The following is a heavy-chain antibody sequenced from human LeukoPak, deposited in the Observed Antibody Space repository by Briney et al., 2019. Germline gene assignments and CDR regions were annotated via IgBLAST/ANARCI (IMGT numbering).Heavy chain of an antibody. D-gene: IGHD4-17*01. V-gene: IGHV4-59*01. CDR3: ARTGSTVTMLYPFDH. CDR2: IYYSGSI. CDR1: GGSIRSYY. J-gene: IGHJ4*02. Sequence: SETLSLTCTVSGGSIRSYYWSWVRQPPGKGLEWIGYIYYSGSINYNPSLKSRVSISVDTSKNQFSLKLSSVTAADTAVYYCARTGSTVTMLYPFDHWGQGTLVTVSS.